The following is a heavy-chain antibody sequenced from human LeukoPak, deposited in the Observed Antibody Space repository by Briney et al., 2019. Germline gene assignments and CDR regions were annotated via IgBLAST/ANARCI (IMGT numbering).Heavy chain of an antibody. J-gene: IGHJ4*02. V-gene: IGHV3-23*01. Sequence: GGSLRLSCATSGFTFSPFAMSWARRAPGKGMVWVSAFSGSGGYTDYADSVKGRFTISRDNSRNTLYVQMNSLRVDDTAVYYCAKGAGFSGSYWHDYWGQGTLVTVSS. CDR3: AKGAGFSGSYWHDY. CDR1: GFTFSPFA. D-gene: IGHD1-26*01. CDR2: FSGSGGYT.